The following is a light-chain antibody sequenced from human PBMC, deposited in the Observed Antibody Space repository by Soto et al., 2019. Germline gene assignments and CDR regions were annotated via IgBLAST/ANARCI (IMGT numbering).Light chain of an antibody. J-gene: IGKJ5*01. V-gene: IGKV3-11*01. CDR1: QSVSSY. CDR3: QQRSNWPT. CDR2: DAS. Sequence: DIVLTQSPATLSLSPGERATLSCRASQSVSSYLAWYQQKPGQAPRLLIYDASNRATGIPARFSGSGSGTDFTLTISSLEPEDFAVYYCQQRSNWPTFGQGTQLEIK.